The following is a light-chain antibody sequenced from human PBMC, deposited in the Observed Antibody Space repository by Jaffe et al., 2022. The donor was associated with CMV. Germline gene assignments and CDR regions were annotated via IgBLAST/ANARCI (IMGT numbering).Light chain of an antibody. CDR2: GAS. Sequence: EIVMTQSPATLSVSPGERATLSCRASQSVGSNLAWYQQKPGQAPRLLIYGASTRATGIPARFSGSGSGTEFTLTISSLHSEDFAVYYCQQFNTWPRAFGQGTKLEIK. CDR1: QSVGSN. J-gene: IGKJ2*01. CDR3: QQFNTWPRA. V-gene: IGKV3-15*01.